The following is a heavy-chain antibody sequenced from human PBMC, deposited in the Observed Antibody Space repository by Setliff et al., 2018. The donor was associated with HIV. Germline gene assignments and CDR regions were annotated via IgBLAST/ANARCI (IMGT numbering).Heavy chain of an antibody. CDR2: ISGHTINV. V-gene: IGHV3-23*01. CDR1: GFDFSSHA. D-gene: IGHD6-13*01. Sequence: TGESLKISCAASGFDFSSHAMSWVRQAPGKGLEWLSVISGHTINVYYADSVKGRFTISRDNSKNTLYLQLNSLSAEDTAIYYCAKRLAGSNTWYHFDTWGQGTLVTV. CDR3: AKRLAGSNTWYHFDT. J-gene: IGHJ4*02.